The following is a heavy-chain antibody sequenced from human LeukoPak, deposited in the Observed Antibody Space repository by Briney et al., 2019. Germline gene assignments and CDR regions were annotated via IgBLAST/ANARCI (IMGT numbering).Heavy chain of an antibody. CDR2: ISVYNGNT. CDR1: GYTFTTYG. D-gene: IGHD3-3*01. J-gene: IGHJ6*02. CDR3: ARDMGGYYNYYYYGMDV. Sequence: GASVKVSCKASGYTFTTYGINWVRQAPGQGLEWMGWISVYNGNTNYAESLQDRVTMTTDTSTSTAYMELRSLRSDDTAVYYCARDMGGYYNYYYYGMDVWGQGTTVTVSS. V-gene: IGHV1-18*01.